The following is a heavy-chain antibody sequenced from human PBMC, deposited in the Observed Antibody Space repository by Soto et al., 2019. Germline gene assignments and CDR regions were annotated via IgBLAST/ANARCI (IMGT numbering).Heavy chain of an antibody. D-gene: IGHD5-18*01. CDR2: ISGSGGST. J-gene: IGHJ6*03. V-gene: IGHV3-23*01. CDR1: GFTFSSYS. Sequence: EVQLLESGGGLVQPGGSLRLSCAASGFTFSSYSMTWVRQAPGKGLEWVSAISGSGGSTYYADSVRGRFTISRDNSKNTLYLQMNSLTAEDTAVYYCANTPTAMVADDYYCRDVWGKGTTVTVSS. CDR3: ANTPTAMVADDYYCRDV.